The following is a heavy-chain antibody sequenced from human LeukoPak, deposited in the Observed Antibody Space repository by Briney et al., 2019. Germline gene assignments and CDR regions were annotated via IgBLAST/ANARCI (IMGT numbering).Heavy chain of an antibody. D-gene: IGHD3-22*01. CDR2: INHSGST. CDR1: GGSFSGYY. V-gene: IGHV4-34*01. CDR3: ARGPRSGYYSFDY. Sequence: SETLSLTCAVYGGSFSGYYWSWIRQPPGKGLEWLGEINHSGSTNYNPSLKSRVTISVDTSKNQFSLKLSSVTAADTAVYYCARGPRSGYYSFDYWGQGTLVTVSS. J-gene: IGHJ4*02.